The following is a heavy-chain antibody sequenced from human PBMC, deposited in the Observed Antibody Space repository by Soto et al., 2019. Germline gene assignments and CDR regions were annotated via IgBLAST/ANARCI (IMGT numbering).Heavy chain of an antibody. J-gene: IGHJ4*02. Sequence: SGTLCLTWIVAGGYLGDYCWSWIRQPPGKGLEWIGYIYHSGSTYYNPSLKSRVTISVDRSKNQFSLKLSSVTAADTAVYYCARSQTTVTSYDYWGQGTLVTVSS. CDR3: ARSQTTVTSYDY. CDR1: GGYLGDYC. CDR2: IYHSGST. D-gene: IGHD4-17*01. V-gene: IGHV4-30-2*01.